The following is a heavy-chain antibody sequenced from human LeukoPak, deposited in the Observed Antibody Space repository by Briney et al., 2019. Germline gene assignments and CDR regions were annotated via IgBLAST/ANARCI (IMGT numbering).Heavy chain of an antibody. CDR2: ISAYNGNT. D-gene: IGHD2-2*01. CDR3: ARDYIRYCSSTSCLEKAYYYYYGMDV. V-gene: IGHV1-18*01. J-gene: IGHJ6*02. Sequence: ASVKVSCKASGGTFTSYGISWVRQAPGQGLEWMGWISAYNGNTNYAQKLQGRVTMTTDTSTSTAYMELRSLRSDDTAVYYCARDYIRYCSSTSCLEKAYYYYYGMDVWGQGTTVTVSS. CDR1: GGTFTSYG.